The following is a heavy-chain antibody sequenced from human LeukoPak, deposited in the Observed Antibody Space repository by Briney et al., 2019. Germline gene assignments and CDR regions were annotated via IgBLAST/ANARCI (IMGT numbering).Heavy chain of an antibody. Sequence: SETLSLTCTVSGYSISSVYYWGWIRQPPGKGLEWIGSIYHSGTTHYNPSLKSRVTISVDTSKNQFSLKLSSVTAADTAAYYCARGQELTGLGYWGQGTLVTVSS. J-gene: IGHJ4*02. CDR1: GYSISSVYY. CDR2: IYHSGTT. D-gene: IGHD3-9*01. V-gene: IGHV4-38-2*02. CDR3: ARGQELTGLGY.